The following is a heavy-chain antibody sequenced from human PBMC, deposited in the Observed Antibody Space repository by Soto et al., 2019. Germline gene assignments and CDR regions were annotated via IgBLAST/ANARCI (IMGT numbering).Heavy chain of an antibody. Sequence: QVQLVQSGAEVKKPGSSVKVSCKASGGTFSSYAISWVRQAPGQGLEWMGGIIPIFGTANYAQKFQGRVTITADDSTSTAYMELSSLRSEDTAVYYCARGKDHIAATTSTFDYWGQGTLVTVSS. V-gene: IGHV1-69*12. CDR1: GGTFSSYA. D-gene: IGHD6-13*01. CDR3: ARGKDHIAATTSTFDY. J-gene: IGHJ4*02. CDR2: IIPIFGTA.